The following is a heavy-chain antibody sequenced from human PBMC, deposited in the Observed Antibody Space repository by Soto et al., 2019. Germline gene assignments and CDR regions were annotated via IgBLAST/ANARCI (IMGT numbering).Heavy chain of an antibody. D-gene: IGHD6-13*01. Sequence: KASETLSLTCTVSGGSMNSYYWSWIRQPPGKGLEYIGYVYNSGSTNYNPSLRSRLTISIDTSKNQFSLKLTSVTAADTAVYYCARGYSSNWFRVDYWGQGILVTVSS. CDR1: GGSMNSYY. CDR2: VYNSGST. V-gene: IGHV4-59*12. CDR3: ARGYSSNWFRVDY. J-gene: IGHJ4*02.